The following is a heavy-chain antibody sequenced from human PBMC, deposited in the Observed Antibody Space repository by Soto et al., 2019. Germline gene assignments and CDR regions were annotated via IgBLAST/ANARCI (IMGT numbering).Heavy chain of an antibody. Sequence: PGGSLRLSCAASGFTFSSYSMNWVRQAPGKGLEWVSYISSSSSTIYYADSVKGRFTISRDNAKNSLYLQMNSLRAEDTAVYYCARDGSWSPFDYWGQGTLVTVSS. J-gene: IGHJ4*02. CDR2: ISSSSSTI. V-gene: IGHV3-48*01. CDR3: ARDGSWSPFDY. CDR1: GFTFSSYS. D-gene: IGHD2-15*01.